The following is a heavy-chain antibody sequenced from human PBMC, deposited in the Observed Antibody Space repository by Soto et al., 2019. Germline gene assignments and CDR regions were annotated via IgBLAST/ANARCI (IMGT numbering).Heavy chain of an antibody. V-gene: IGHV1-3*01. CDR1: GFTLASYT. CDR2: INAGDGDT. Sequence: QVHLVQPGTEVKKPGASVTLSCTASGFTLASYTMHWVRQAPGQSLEWVGWINAGDGDTRYSHKYRDKVTLTRDISANTSYMEVRDLTSADTAVYFCARPRQASVVRAQSLHHWGQGTLLIVSS. J-gene: IGHJ1*01. D-gene: IGHD3-10*01. CDR3: ARPRQASVVRAQSLHH.